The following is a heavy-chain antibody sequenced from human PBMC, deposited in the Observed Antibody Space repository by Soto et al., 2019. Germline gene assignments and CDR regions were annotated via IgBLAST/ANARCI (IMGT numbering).Heavy chain of an antibody. CDR3: ARVSATGWHVNGRDYFDH. Sequence: DGSLRLSGTASGFIFRNYYMRWIREAPVKGLEWVSSISSRDLSIYYADSVKGRFTIFRDNAKNSLFLHMSDLRTADTAVYYCARVSATGWHVNGRDYFDHWGLGTLVTVSS. CDR2: ISSRDLSI. CDR1: GFIFRNYY. V-gene: IGHV3-11*01. D-gene: IGHD6-19*01. J-gene: IGHJ4*02.